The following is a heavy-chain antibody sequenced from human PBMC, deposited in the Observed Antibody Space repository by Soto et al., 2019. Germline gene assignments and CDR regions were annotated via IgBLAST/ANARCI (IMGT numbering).Heavy chain of an antibody. CDR1: GFTFSSYG. CDR3: ATINDY. V-gene: IGHV3-48*04. CDR2: ISSSGSNI. D-gene: IGHD2-21*01. Sequence: GGSLRLSCAAPGFTFSSYGMHWVRQAPGKGLEWVSYISSSGSNIYYADSVKGRFTISRDNAKNSLYLQMNSLRAEDTAVYYCATINDYWGQGTLVTVSS. J-gene: IGHJ4*02.